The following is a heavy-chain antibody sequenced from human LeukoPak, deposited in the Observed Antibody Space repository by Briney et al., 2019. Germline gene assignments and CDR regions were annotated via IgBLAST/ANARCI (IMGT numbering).Heavy chain of an antibody. D-gene: IGHD3-10*01. CDR1: GGSISSYY. CDR3: ARDPLGTGIDY. V-gene: IGHV4-59*01. J-gene: IGHJ4*02. Sequence: SETLSLTCTVSGGSISSYYWSWIRQPPGKGLEWIGYIYYSGSTNYNPSLKSRVTISVDTSKNQFSLKLSSVTAADTAVYYCARDPLGTGIDYWGQGTLVTVSS. CDR2: IYYSGST.